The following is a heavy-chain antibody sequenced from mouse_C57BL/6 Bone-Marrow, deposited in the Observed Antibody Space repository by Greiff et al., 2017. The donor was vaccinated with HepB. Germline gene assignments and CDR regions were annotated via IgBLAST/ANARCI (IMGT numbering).Heavy chain of an antibody. D-gene: IGHD1-1*01. Sequence: QVHVKQPGAELVMPGASVKLSCKASGYTFTSYWMHWVKQRPGQGLEWIGEIDPSDSYTNYNQKFKGKSTLTVDKSSSTAYMQLSSLTSEDSAVYYCARYATVEDFDVWGTGTTVTVSS. J-gene: IGHJ1*03. CDR1: GYTFTSYW. CDR2: IDPSDSYT. CDR3: ARYATVEDFDV. V-gene: IGHV1-69*01.